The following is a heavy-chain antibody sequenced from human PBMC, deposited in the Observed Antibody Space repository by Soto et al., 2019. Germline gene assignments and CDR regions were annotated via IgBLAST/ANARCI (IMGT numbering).Heavy chain of an antibody. J-gene: IGHJ6*02. CDR1: GFTFSSYA. V-gene: IGHV3-64*04. CDR2: ISSNGGTT. Sequence: GGSLRLSCSASGFTFSSYAMHWVRQAPGKGLEYVSAISSNGGTTEYAASVKGRFTISRDDSKSIAYLQMNSLKTEDTAVYYCTRVTTVTPFYYYYGMDVWGQGTTVTVSS. D-gene: IGHD4-4*01. CDR3: TRVTTVTPFYYYYGMDV.